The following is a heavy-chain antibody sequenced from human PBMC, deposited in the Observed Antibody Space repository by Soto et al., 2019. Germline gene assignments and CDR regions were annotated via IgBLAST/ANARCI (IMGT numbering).Heavy chain of an antibody. V-gene: IGHV4-39*07. D-gene: IGHD3-22*01. J-gene: IGHJ4*02. Sequence: SETHSLRYTVSGGYIRSSSYFWGWIRQPPGKGLEWIGSIYYSGSTYYNPSLKSRVTISVDTSKNQFSLKLSSVTAADTAVYYCARGPPMIHWGQGTLVTVSS. CDR1: GGYIRSSSYF. CDR2: IYYSGST. CDR3: ARGPPMIH.